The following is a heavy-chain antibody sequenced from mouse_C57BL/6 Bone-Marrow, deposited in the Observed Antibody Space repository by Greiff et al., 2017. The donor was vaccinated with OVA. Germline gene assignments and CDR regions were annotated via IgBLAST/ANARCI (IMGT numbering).Heavy chain of an antibody. Sequence: EVQLQQSGTVLARPGASVKMSCKTSGYTFTSYWMHWVKQRPGQGLEWIGAIYPGNSDTSYNQKFKGKAKLNAVTSASTAYMELSSLTNEDSAVYYCTREGLPYFDYWGQGTTLTVSS. CDR2: IYPGNSDT. CDR1: GYTFTSYW. V-gene: IGHV1-5*01. J-gene: IGHJ2*01. D-gene: IGHD3-1*01. CDR3: TREGLPYFDY.